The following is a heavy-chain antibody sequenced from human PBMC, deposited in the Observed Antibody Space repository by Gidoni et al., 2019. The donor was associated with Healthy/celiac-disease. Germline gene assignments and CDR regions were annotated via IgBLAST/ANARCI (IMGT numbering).Heavy chain of an antibody. V-gene: IGHV1-18*01. CDR2: ISAYNGNT. D-gene: IGHD2-21*02. CDR3: ARDRKSVVVTAIPVVSWFDP. CDR1: GYTFTRYG. Sequence: QVQLVQSGAEVKKPGASVKVSCKASGYTFTRYGISWVRQAPGQGLEWMGWISAYNGNTNYAQKLQGRVTMTTDTSTSTAYMELRSLRSDDTAVYYCARDRKSVVVTAIPVVSWFDPWGQGTLVTVSS. J-gene: IGHJ5*02.